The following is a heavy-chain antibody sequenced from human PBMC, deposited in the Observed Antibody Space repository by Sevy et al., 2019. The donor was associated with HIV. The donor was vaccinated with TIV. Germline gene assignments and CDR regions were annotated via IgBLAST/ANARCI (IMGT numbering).Heavy chain of an antibody. CDR1: GYTFTGYY. CDR3: ARGSTLAAAGFDYYYGMDV. CDR2: INPNSGGT. J-gene: IGHJ6*02. Sequence: ASVKVSCKASGYTFTGYYMHWVRQAPGQGLEWMGRINPNSGGTNYAQKFQGRVTMTRDTSISTAYMGLSRLRSDDTAVYYCARGSTLAAAGFDYYYGMDVWGQGTTVTVSS. D-gene: IGHD6-13*01. V-gene: IGHV1-2*06.